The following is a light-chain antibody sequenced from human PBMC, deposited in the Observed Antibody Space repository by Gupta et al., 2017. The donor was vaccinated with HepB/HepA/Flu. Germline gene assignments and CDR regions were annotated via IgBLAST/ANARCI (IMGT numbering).Light chain of an antibody. J-gene: IGKJ1*01. CDR1: QAISNY. V-gene: IGKV1-33*01. CDR3: HQDYSYPLT. CDR2: DAS. Sequence: DIQLTQSPSSLSASVGDRVTITCQASQAISNYINWYEVKPGKAPKLLIYDASTLETGVPSRFSGGGSVTDFTLTITSLQSEDFATYFCHQDYSYPLTFGQGTKVDIK.